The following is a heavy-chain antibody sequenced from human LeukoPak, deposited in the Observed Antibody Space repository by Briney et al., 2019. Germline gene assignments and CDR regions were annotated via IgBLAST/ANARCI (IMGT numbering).Heavy chain of an antibody. CDR3: ARGNWNYAKFDY. CDR2: IIPIFGTA. J-gene: IGHJ4*02. Sequence: SVTVSCTASGYTFTSYGISWVRQAPGQGLEWMGGIIPIFGTANYAQKFQGRVTITADESTSTAYMELSSLRSEDTAVYYCARGNWNYAKFDYWGQGTLVTVSS. D-gene: IGHD1-7*01. V-gene: IGHV1-69*13. CDR1: GYTFTSYG.